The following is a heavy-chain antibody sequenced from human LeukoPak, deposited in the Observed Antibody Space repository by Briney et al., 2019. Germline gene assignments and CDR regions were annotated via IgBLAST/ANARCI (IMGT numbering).Heavy chain of an antibody. V-gene: IGHV3-23*01. D-gene: IGHD2-21*02. J-gene: IGHJ4*02. Sequence: GGSLRLSCAASRFTFSSHEMSWVRQAPGKGLEWVSVVSRNGDATDYTGSVKGRLTISRDNSKNMVYLEMNSLRAEDTAIYYCAREMVTAQRYFDYWGQGTLVSVSS. CDR1: RFTFSSHE. CDR3: AREMVTAQRYFDY. CDR2: VSRNGDAT.